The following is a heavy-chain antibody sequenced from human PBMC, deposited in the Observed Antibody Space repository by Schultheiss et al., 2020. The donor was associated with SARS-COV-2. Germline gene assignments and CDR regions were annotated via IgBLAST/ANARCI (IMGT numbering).Heavy chain of an antibody. J-gene: IGHJ4*02. V-gene: IGHV4-61*08. CDR2: IYYSGST. Sequence: SETLSLTCTVSGGSISSGGYYWSWIRQHPGKGLEWIGYIYYSGSTNYNPSLKSRVTISVDTSKNQFSLKLSSVTAADTAVYYCARGSRDTAMAAFGYWGQGTLVTVSS. CDR3: ARGSRDTAMAAFGY. D-gene: IGHD5-18*01. CDR1: GGSISSGGYY.